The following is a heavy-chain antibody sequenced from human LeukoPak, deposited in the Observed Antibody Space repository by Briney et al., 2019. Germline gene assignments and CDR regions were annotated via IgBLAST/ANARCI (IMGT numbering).Heavy chain of an antibody. V-gene: IGHV1-69*05. CDR1: GGTFSSYA. CDR3: ARVGIAVAGTQDGEIDY. CDR2: IIPIFGTA. D-gene: IGHD6-19*01. J-gene: IGHJ4*02. Sequence: ASVKVSCKASGGTFSSYAISWVRQAPGQGLEWMGRIIPIFGTANYAQKFQGRVTNATDESTSTAYMELSSLRSEDTAVYYCARVGIAVAGTQDGEIDYWGQGTLVTVSS.